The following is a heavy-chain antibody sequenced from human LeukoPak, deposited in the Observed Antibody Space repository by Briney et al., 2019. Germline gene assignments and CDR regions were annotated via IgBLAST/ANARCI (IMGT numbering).Heavy chain of an antibody. CDR2: IYYSGST. J-gene: IGHJ4*02. Sequence: SETLSLTCTVSGGSTSSGDYYWSWIRQPPGKGLEWIGYIYYSGSTYYNPSLKSRVTISVDTSKNQFSLKLSSVTAADTAVYYCARARGGYSYGYYFDYWGQGTLVTVSS. CDR3: ARARGGYSYGYYFDY. CDR1: GGSTSSGDYY. D-gene: IGHD5-18*01. V-gene: IGHV4-30-4*01.